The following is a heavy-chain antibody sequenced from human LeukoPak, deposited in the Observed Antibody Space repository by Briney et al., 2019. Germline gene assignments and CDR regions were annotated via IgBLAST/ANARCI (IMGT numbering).Heavy chain of an antibody. V-gene: IGHV3-23*01. CDR2: ISGSGGST. J-gene: IGHJ4*02. Sequence: GGSLILSSAASGFSFSSYAMSWVRQAPGKGLEWVAGISGSGGSTEHADSVKGRFTISRDNSENTLYLQMNSLRAEDTAVYYCARDRGYSSNWYYFDYWGQGTLVTVSS. CDR1: GFSFSSYA. CDR3: ARDRGYSSNWYYFDY. D-gene: IGHD6-13*01.